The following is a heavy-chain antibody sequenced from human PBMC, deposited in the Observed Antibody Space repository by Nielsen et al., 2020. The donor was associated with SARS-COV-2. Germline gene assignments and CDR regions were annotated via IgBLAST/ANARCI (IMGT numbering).Heavy chain of an antibody. Sequence: WIRQPPGKGLEWIGEIYHSGSTNYNPSLKSRVTISVDKSKNQFSLKLSSVTAADTAVYYCARAGDRITISGVEPGAFDIWGQGTMVTVSS. V-gene: IGHV4-4*02. CDR3: ARAGDRITISGVEPGAFDI. D-gene: IGHD3-3*01. J-gene: IGHJ3*02. CDR2: IYHSGST.